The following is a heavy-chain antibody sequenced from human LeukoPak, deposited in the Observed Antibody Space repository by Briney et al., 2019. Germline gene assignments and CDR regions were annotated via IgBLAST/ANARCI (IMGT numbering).Heavy chain of an antibody. CDR2: IKQDGSEK. V-gene: IGHV3-7*04. Sequence: GGSLRLSCAASGFPFSSYWMFWVRQAPGKGLEWVANIKQDGSEKYYVDSVKGRFTISRDNAKNSLYLQMNSLRAEDTAVYYCARGTIAAAGYYYFDYWGQGTQVTVSS. J-gene: IGHJ4*02. CDR1: GFPFSSYW. CDR3: ARGTIAAAGYYYFDY. D-gene: IGHD6-13*01.